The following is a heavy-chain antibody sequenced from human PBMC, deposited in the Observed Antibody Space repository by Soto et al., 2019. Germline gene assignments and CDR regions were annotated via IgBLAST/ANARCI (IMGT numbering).Heavy chain of an antibody. CDR2: IYYSGST. J-gene: IGHJ5*02. CDR1: GGSISSSSYY. CDR3: ARLEYRVNDNWFDP. V-gene: IGHV4-39*01. Sequence: SETLSLTCTVSGGSISSSSYYWGWIRQPPGKGLEWIGSIYYSGSTYYNPSLKSRVTISVDTSKNQFSLKLSSVTAADTAVYYCARLEYRVNDNWFDPWGQGTLVTVSS. D-gene: IGHD5-18*01.